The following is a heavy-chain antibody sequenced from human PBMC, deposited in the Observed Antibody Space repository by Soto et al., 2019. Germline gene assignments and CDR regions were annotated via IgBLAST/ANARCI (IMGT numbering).Heavy chain of an antibody. CDR3: ARDHYYDSSGDYP. V-gene: IGHV1-69*08. CDR2: IIPILGIA. J-gene: IGHJ5*02. D-gene: IGHD3-22*01. Sequence: QVQLLQSGAEVKKPGSSVKVSCKASGGTFSSYTISWVRQAPGQGLEWMGRIIPILGIANYAQQFQGRVTITADKSTSTAYMELSSLRSEDTAVYYCARDHYYDSSGDYPWGQGTLVTVSS. CDR1: GGTFSSYT.